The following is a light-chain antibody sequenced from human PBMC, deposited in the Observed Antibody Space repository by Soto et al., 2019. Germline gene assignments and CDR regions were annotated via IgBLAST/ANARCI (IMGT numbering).Light chain of an antibody. V-gene: IGLV2-23*01. CDR2: EGS. Sequence: QFVLTQPASVSGSPGQSITISCTGTSSDVGSYNLVSWYQQHPGKAPKLMIYEGSKRPSGVSNRFSGSKSGNTASLTISGLQAEDEADYYCCSYAGSSNYVFGTGTKVTVL. CDR1: SSDVGSYNL. J-gene: IGLJ1*01. CDR3: CSYAGSSNYV.